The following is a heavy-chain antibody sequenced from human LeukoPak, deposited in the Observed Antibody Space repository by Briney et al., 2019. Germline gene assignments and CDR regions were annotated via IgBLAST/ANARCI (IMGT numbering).Heavy chain of an antibody. CDR1: GVTFSSYC. CDR3: AREGVGGIAAADRWNFDY. J-gene: IGHJ4*02. V-gene: IGHV3-33*01. D-gene: IGHD6-13*01. Sequence: GGSLRLSCAASGVTFSSYCMHWVRQAPGKGLEWVAVIWYDGSNKYYADSVKGRFTISRDNSKNTLYLQMNSLRAEDTAVYYCAREGVGGIAAADRWNFDYWGQGTLVTVSS. CDR2: IWYDGSNK.